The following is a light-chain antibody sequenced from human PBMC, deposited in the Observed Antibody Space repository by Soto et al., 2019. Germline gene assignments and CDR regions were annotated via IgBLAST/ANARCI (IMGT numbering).Light chain of an antibody. J-gene: IGLJ2*01. CDR2: EVS. CDR1: SSDVGDYNY. CDR3: SSYAGSNNFVV. V-gene: IGLV2-8*01. Sequence: QSVLTQPPSASGSPGQSVTITCTETSSDVGDYNYVSWYQHHPGKAPKLMIYEVSKRPSGVPDRFSGSKSGNTASLTVSGLQADDEADYYCSSYAGSNNFVVFGGGTKLTVL.